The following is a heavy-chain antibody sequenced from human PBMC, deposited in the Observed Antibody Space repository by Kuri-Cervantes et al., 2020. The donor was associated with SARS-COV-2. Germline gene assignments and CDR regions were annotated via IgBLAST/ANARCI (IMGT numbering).Heavy chain of an antibody. CDR3: ARDRVVPGDYYYYGMDV. Sequence: SVNVSCKASGGTFSSYAISWVRQAPGQGLEWMGGIIPIFGTANYAQKFQGRVTITAEESTSTAYMELSSLRSEDTAVYYCARDRVVPGDYYYYGMDVWGQGTTVTVSS. CDR1: GGTFSSYA. V-gene: IGHV1-69*13. J-gene: IGHJ6*02. D-gene: IGHD3-22*01. CDR2: IIPIFGTA.